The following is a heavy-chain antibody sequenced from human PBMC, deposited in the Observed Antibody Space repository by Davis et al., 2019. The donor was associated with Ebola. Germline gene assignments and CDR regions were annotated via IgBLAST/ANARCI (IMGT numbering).Heavy chain of an antibody. Sequence: GGSLRLSCAASGFTFSSYRMNWVRQAPGKGLAWVSSISSSSSSIYYADSVKGRFTISRDNAKNTLYLQMNSLRAEDTAVYYCARVEVADNEGLNYCGQGTLVTVSS. J-gene: IGHJ4*02. CDR2: ISSSSSSI. CDR3: ARVEVADNEGLNY. V-gene: IGHV3-21*04. CDR1: GFTFSSYR. D-gene: IGHD2-15*01.